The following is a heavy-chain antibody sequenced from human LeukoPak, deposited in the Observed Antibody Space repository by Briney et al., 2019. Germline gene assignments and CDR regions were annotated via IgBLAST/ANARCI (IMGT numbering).Heavy chain of an antibody. J-gene: IGHJ4*02. CDR2: IIPILGIA. CDR3: ARILPYYYDSSGWIDY. Sequence: SVKVSCKASGGTFSSYAISWVRQAPGQGLEWMGRIIPILGIANYAQKFQGRVTITADKSTSTAYMELSSLRSEDTAVYYCARILPYYYDSSGWIDYWGQGTLVTVSS. D-gene: IGHD3-22*01. V-gene: IGHV1-69*04. CDR1: GGTFSSYA.